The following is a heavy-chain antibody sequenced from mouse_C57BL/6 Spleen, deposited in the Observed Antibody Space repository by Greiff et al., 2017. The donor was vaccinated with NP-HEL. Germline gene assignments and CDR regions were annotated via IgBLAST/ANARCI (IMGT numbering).Heavy chain of an antibody. CDR2: IYPGDGDT. V-gene: IGHV1-80*01. Sequence: QVQLQQSGAELVKPGASVKISCKASGYAFSSYWMNWVKQRPGKGLEWIGQIYPGDGDTNYNGKFKGKATLTADTSSSTAYMQLSRRTSEDSAVYFWASGWVITRGYAMDDWGQGTSVTVSS. CDR3: ASGWVITRGYAMDD. J-gene: IGHJ4*01. CDR1: GYAFSSYW. D-gene: IGHD1-2*01.